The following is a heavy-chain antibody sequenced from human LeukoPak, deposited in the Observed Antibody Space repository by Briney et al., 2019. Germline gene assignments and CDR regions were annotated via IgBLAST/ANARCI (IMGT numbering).Heavy chain of an antibody. CDR3: ARARVGATLPHGFEI. V-gene: IGHV3-30*07. CDR1: GFTLSEYG. Sequence: GGSLRLSCAASGFTLSEYGIHWVRQAPGKGLEWVAVLSYDGSDRYYADSVNGRFTISRDISSDTVSLQMNSLRAEDTALYYCARARVGATLPHGFEIWGQGTMVTVSS. CDR2: LSYDGSDR. D-gene: IGHD1-26*01. J-gene: IGHJ3*02.